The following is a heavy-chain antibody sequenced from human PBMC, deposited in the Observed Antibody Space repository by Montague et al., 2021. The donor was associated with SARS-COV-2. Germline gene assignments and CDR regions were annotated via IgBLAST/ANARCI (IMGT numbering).Heavy chain of an antibody. V-gene: IGHV4-4*07. CDR3: ARGSFGMVAFDI. D-gene: IGHD3-10*01. Sequence: ITNYNPSLKSRVTMSLETSKNQFSLKLMSVTAADTTVYYCARGSFGMVAFDILGQMTMV. CDR2: IT. J-gene: IGHJ3*02.